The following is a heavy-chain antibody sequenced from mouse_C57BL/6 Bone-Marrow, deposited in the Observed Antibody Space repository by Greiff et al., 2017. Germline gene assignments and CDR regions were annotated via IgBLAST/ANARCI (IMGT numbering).Heavy chain of an antibody. CDR3: ARGDDYDGWFAY. Sequence: QVQLQQPGAELVKPGASVKMSCKASGYTFTSYWITWVKQRPGQGLEWIGDIYPGSGSTNYNEKFKIKATLTVDTSSSTAYMQLCSLTSEDSAVYYCARGDDYDGWFAYWGQGTLVTVSA. CDR2: IYPGSGST. D-gene: IGHD2-4*01. V-gene: IGHV1-55*01. CDR1: GYTFTSYW. J-gene: IGHJ3*01.